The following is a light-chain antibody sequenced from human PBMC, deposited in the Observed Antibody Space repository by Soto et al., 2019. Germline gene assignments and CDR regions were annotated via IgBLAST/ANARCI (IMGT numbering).Light chain of an antibody. Sequence: QSVLTQPPSASGNPGQRVTISCSGSRSNIGRSDVYWYQQLPGTAPKLLIHNNNQRPSGVPDRVSGSKSGTSASLAISGLQSEDEADYYCAVWDDSVNGWVFGGGTKLTVL. CDR2: NNN. J-gene: IGLJ3*02. CDR1: RSNIGRSD. V-gene: IGLV1-44*01. CDR3: AVWDDSVNGWV.